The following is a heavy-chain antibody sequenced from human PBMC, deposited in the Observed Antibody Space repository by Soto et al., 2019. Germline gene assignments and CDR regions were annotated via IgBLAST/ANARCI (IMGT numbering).Heavy chain of an antibody. J-gene: IGHJ4*02. CDR2: ISPYNGNT. Sequence: ASVKVSCKASGYIFTNYVINWVRQAPGQGLEWMGWISPYNGNTNYAQKFQGRVTMTTDTSTNIAFMDLRNLRSDDTAVYYCAREAGSGSNYPDDYWGQGTLVTVSS. D-gene: IGHD1-26*01. V-gene: IGHV1-18*04. CDR3: AREAGSGSNYPDDY. CDR1: GYIFTNYV.